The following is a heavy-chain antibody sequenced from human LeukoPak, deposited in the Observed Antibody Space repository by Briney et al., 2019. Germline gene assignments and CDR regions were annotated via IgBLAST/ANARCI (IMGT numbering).Heavy chain of an antibody. V-gene: IGHV1-2*02. Sequence: ASVRVSCKASGYTFTAYYMHWVRQAPGQGPEWMGWINPNTGGTNYAQKFQGSVAMTRDTSISTAFMELSRLRSDDTAVYYCARGPHWDPHFDYWGQGTLVTVSS. CDR1: GYTFTAYY. CDR2: INPNTGGT. J-gene: IGHJ4*02. CDR3: ARGPHWDPHFDY. D-gene: IGHD7-27*01.